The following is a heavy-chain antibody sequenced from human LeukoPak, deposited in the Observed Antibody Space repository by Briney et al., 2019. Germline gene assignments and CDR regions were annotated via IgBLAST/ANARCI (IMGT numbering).Heavy chain of an antibody. Sequence: SETLSLTCAVYGGSLSGYYWSWIRQPPGKGLEWIGEINHSGSTNYNPSLKSRVTISVDTSKNQFSLKLTSVTAADTAVYYCARGPHRYCSSTTCSGSPYYHGLDVWGQGTTVTVSS. CDR2: INHSGST. V-gene: IGHV4-34*01. D-gene: IGHD2-2*01. J-gene: IGHJ6*02. CDR3: ARGPHRYCSSTTCSGSPYYHGLDV. CDR1: GGSLSGYY.